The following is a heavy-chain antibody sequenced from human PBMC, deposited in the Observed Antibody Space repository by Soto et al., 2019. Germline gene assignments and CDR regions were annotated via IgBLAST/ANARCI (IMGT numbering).Heavy chain of an antibody. CDR3: ASSGYSSGWY. V-gene: IGHV4-38-2*01. J-gene: IGHJ4*02. CDR2: IYHSGST. D-gene: IGHD6-19*01. Sequence: LSLTCAVSGYSISSSYYWGWIRQPPGKGLEWIGSIYHSGSTYYNPSLKSRVTISVDTSKNQFSLKLSSVTAADTAVYYCASSGYSSGWYWGQGTLVTVSS. CDR1: GYSISSSYY.